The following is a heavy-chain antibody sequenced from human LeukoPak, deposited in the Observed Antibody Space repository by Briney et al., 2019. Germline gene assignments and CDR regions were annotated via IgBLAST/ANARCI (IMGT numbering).Heavy chain of an antibody. D-gene: IGHD1-26*01. V-gene: IGHV3-21*01. CDR1: GFTFSTYT. Sequence: GGSLRLSCAASGFTFSTYTMNWVRQAPGKGLEWVSSISNSGAYVYYADSVQGRFTISRDNAKNSLYLQMNSLRSEDTAVYYCARVGVDSGSYKGADYWSQGTLVSVSS. CDR2: ISNSGAYV. J-gene: IGHJ4*02. CDR3: ARVGVDSGSYKGADY.